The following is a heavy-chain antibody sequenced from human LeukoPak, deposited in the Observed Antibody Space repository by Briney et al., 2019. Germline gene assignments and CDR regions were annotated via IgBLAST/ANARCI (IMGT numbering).Heavy chain of an antibody. D-gene: IGHD4-11*01. Sequence: SETLSLTCAVSGGSISSGGYSWSWIRQPPGKGLEWIGYIYHSGSTYYNPSLKSRVTISVDRSKNQFSLKLSSVTAADTAVYYCASLLMTTVTLGWGQGTLVTVSS. CDR2: IYHSGST. CDR3: ASLLMTTVTLG. J-gene: IGHJ4*02. V-gene: IGHV4-30-2*01. CDR1: GGSISSGGYS.